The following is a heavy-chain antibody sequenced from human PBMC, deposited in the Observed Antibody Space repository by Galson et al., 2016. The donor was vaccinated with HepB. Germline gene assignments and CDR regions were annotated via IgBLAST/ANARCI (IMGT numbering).Heavy chain of an antibody. CDR1: GFTVSSNY. D-gene: IGHD5-12*01. CDR3: ARGLGYSGYDDYYYYGMDV. V-gene: IGHV3-53*04. CDR2: IYSGGST. Sequence: SLRLSCAASGFTVSSNYMSWVRQAPGKGLEWVSVIYSGGSTYYADPVKGRFTISRPNSKNTLYLQMNSLRAEDTAVYYCARGLGYSGYDDYYYYGMDVWGQGTTVTVSS. J-gene: IGHJ6*02.